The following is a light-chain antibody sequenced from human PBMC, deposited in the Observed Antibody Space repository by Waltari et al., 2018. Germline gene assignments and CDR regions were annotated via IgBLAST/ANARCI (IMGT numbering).Light chain of an antibody. Sequence: QSALTQPASVSGSPGQSITLSCTGTSSDIGANNYVSWYRQHPGKAPKLILYHVTTRPSGVSNRFSGSKSGNTASLTISGLQAEDEADYFCSSYTITYTRVFGGGTKLTVL. CDR3: SSYTITYTRV. CDR2: HVT. CDR1: SSDIGANNY. J-gene: IGLJ3*02. V-gene: IGLV2-14*01.